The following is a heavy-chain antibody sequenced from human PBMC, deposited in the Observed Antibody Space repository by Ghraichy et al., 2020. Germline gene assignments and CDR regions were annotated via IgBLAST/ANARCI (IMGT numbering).Heavy chain of an antibody. J-gene: IGHJ6*02. D-gene: IGHD3-9*01. CDR2: IYYSGST. V-gene: IGHV4-39*07. CDR1: GGSISSSSYY. CDR3: ARDSTPFDWLYYYYGMDV. Sequence: SETLSLTCTVSGGSISSSSYYWGWIRQPPGKGLEWIGSIYYSGSTYYNPSLKSRVTISVDTSKNQFSLKLSSVTAADTAVYYCARDSTPFDWLYYYYGMDVWGQGTTVTVSS.